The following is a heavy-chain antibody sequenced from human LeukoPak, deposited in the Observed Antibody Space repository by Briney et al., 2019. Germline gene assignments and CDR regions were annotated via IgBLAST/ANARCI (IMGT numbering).Heavy chain of an antibody. CDR3: ARDRGLDIAAAGKFRHYYYYMDI. Sequence: GGSLRLSCAASGFTVSRNYMNWVRQAPGKGLEWVSIIYSGGRTYYADSVKGRFTISRDNSKNILYLQMNSLRAEDTAVYYCARDRGLDIAAAGKFRHYYYYMDIWGKGTTVTVSS. D-gene: IGHD6-13*01. V-gene: IGHV3-53*01. CDR2: IYSGGRT. CDR1: GFTVSRNY. J-gene: IGHJ6*03.